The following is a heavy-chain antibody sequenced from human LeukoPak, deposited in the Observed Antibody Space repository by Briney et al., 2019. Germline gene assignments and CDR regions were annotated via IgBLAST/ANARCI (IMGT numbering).Heavy chain of an antibody. Sequence: KPSETLSLTCTVSGGSISSSSYYWGWIRQPPGKGLEWIGSIYYSGSTYYNPSLKSRVTISVDTSKNQFSLKLSSVTAADTAVYYCARAGYSSGWTKVDYWGQGTLVTVSS. CDR1: GGSISSSSYY. V-gene: IGHV4-39*07. CDR3: ARAGYSSGWTKVDY. J-gene: IGHJ4*02. D-gene: IGHD6-19*01. CDR2: IYYSGST.